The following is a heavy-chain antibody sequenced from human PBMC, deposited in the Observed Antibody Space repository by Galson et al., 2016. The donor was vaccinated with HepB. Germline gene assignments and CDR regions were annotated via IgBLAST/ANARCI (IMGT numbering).Heavy chain of an antibody. CDR3: ASHRRYCTNGVCYPGAFDI. Sequence: QSGAEVKKPGESLKISCKGSGYSFTSYWIDWVRQMPGKGLEWMGIIYPGDSDTRYSPSFQGQVTISADKSINTPYLQCSSLKASDTAMYYCASHRRYCTNGVCYPGAFDIWGQGTMVTVSS. CDR1: GYSFTSYW. J-gene: IGHJ3*02. D-gene: IGHD2-8*01. CDR2: IYPGDSDT. V-gene: IGHV5-51*01.